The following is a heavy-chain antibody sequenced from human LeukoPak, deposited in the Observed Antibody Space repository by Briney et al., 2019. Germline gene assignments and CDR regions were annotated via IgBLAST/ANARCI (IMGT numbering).Heavy chain of an antibody. CDR2: INPSGGST. CDR3: ARAIVTTDY. J-gene: IGHJ4*02. D-gene: IGHD5-12*01. V-gene: IGHV1-46*01. CDR1: GYTFTSNY. Sequence: VSVKVSCKASGYTFTSNYMHWVLQAPGQGLEWMGIINPSGGSTSYAQKFQGRVTMTRDTSTSTVYMDLSSLRSEDTAVYYCARAIVTTDYWGQGTLVTVSS.